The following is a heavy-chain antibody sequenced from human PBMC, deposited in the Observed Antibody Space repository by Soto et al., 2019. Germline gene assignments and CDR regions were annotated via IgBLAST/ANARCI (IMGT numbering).Heavy chain of an antibody. CDR2: INAGNGNT. J-gene: IGHJ6*03. CDR1: GYTFTSYA. V-gene: IGHV1-3*01. Sequence: ASVKVSCKASGYTFTSYAMHWVRQAPGQRLEWMGWINAGNGNTKYSQKFQGRVTITRDTSASTAYMELSSLRSEDTAVYYCARANPPKVVPAAMRRYYYYYMDVWGKGTTVTVSS. D-gene: IGHD2-2*01. CDR3: ARANPPKVVPAAMRRYYYYYMDV.